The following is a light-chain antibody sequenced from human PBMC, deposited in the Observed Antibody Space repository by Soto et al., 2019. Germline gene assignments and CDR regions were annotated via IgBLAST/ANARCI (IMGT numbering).Light chain of an antibody. CDR1: QSVSSN. Sequence: EIVLTQSPGTLSLSPGERATLSCRASQSVSSNLAWYQQKPGQAPRLLIYGAYTRATGIPARFSGSGSETEFTLPISSLQSEDFAVYYCQQYNNWPPWTCGQGTKVDIK. CDR2: GAY. CDR3: QQYNNWPPWT. V-gene: IGKV3-15*01. J-gene: IGKJ1*01.